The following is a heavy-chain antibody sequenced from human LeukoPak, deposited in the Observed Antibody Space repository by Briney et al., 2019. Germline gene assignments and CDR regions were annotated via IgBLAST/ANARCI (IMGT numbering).Heavy chain of an antibody. V-gene: IGHV1-18*01. CDR1: GYTFTSYG. CDR2: VSAYNGNT. Sequence: ASVKVSCKASGYTFTSYGISWVRQAPGQGLEWMGWVSAYNGNTNYAQKLQGRVTMTTDTSTSTAYMELRSLRSDDTAVYYCARNMVRGGIADFDAFDIWGQGTMVTVSS. D-gene: IGHD3-10*01. J-gene: IGHJ3*02. CDR3: ARNMVRGGIADFDAFDI.